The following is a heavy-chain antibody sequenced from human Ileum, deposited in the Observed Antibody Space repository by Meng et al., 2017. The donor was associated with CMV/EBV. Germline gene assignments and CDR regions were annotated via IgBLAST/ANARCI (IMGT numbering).Heavy chain of an antibody. CDR3: AKDDHGDYDFLYYLDS. D-gene: IGHD4-17*01. V-gene: IGHV3-30*02. Sequence: QVQLVQSGGGVVQPGGSLGLPCAASGFIFSSFGMHWVRQAPGKGLEWVAFIRYDGSDNYYVDSVKGRFTISRDNSKNTLYLQMNSLRVDDTAVYYCAKDDHGDYDFLYYLDSWGQGTLVTVAS. J-gene: IGHJ4*02. CDR2: IRYDGSDN. CDR1: GFIFSSFG.